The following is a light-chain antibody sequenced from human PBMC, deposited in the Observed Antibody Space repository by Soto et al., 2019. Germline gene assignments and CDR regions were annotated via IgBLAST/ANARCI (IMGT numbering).Light chain of an antibody. Sequence: DIQMTQSPSTLSGSVGDRVTITCRASQTISSWLAWYQQKPGKAPKLLIYAASTLQSGVPSRFRGSGSGTDFTLTISSLQPEDFATYYCQQSYSTSITFGQGTRLEIK. J-gene: IGKJ5*01. CDR2: AAS. CDR3: QQSYSTSIT. V-gene: IGKV1-39*01. CDR1: QTISSW.